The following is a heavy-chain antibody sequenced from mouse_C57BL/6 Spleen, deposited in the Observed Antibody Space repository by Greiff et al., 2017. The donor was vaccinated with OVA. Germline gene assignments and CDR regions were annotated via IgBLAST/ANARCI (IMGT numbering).Heavy chain of an antibody. CDR1: GYTFTSYW. CDR2: FHPSDSDT. J-gene: IGHJ4*01. V-gene: IGHV1-74*01. D-gene: IGHD2-2*01. CDR3: AITTMVTTTAMDY. Sequence: QVQLQQPGAELVKPGASVKVSCKASGYTFTSYWMHWVKQRPGQGLEWIGRFHPSDSDTNYNQKFKGKATLTVDKSSSTAYMQLSSLTSEDSAVYYCAITTMVTTTAMDYWGQGTSVTVSS.